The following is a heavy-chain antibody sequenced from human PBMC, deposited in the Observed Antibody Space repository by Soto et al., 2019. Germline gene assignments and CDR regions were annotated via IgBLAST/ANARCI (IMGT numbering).Heavy chain of an antibody. CDR2: ISGGTT. J-gene: IGHJ6*03. CDR1: GFTFSSYS. V-gene: IGHV3-23*01. CDR3: AKDTVGGVIIYHMDV. D-gene: IGHD3-10*01. Sequence: GGSLRLSCAASGFTFSSYSMSWVRQAPGKGLEWVSGISGGTTYYADSVKGRFTISRDNSKNTLYVQMNSLRVEDTAVYYCAKDTVGGVIIYHMDVWGKGTTVTVSS.